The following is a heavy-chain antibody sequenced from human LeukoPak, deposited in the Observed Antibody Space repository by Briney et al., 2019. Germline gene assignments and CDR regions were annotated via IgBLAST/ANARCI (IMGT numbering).Heavy chain of an antibody. CDR2: ISGSGGST. Sequence: GGSLRLSCGASGFTFSSYAMSWVRQAPGKGLEWVSAISGSGGSTYYADSVRGRFTISRDNSKNTLYLQMNSLRAEDTAVYYCAKDGRRDSYGSHWGQGTLVTVSS. J-gene: IGHJ4*02. CDR3: AKDGRRDSYGSH. D-gene: IGHD5-18*01. V-gene: IGHV3-23*01. CDR1: GFTFSSYA.